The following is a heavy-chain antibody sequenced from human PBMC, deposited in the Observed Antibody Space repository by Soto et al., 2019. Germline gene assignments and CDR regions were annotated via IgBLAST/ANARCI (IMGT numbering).Heavy chain of an antibody. D-gene: IGHD2-15*01. CDR1: GFTFSSYG. Sequence: GGSLRLSCAASGFTFSSYGMHWVRQAPGKGLEWVAVIWYDGSNKYYADSVKGRFTISRDNSKNTLYLQMNSLRAEDTAVYYCARAYLGCSGGSCYSSYFQHWGQGTLVTVSS. J-gene: IGHJ1*01. CDR3: ARAYLGCSGGSCYSSYFQH. CDR2: IWYDGSNK. V-gene: IGHV3-33*01.